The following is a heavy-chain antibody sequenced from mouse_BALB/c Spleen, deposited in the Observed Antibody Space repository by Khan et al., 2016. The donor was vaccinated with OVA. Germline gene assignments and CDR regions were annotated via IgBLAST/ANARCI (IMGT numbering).Heavy chain of an antibody. Sequence: VQLQESGTELVKHGSSMKMSCKASGYTFNDYVLTWVKQRTGQGLEWIGQIFPGSGDTYYNERFKVKATLTADISSNTVHMQLGSLTSEADAVYFCARSGYGSLFYWVQVTTLTVSS. CDR3: ARSGYGSLFY. V-gene: IGHV1-77*01. CDR1: GYTFNDYV. J-gene: IGHJ2*01. CDR2: IFPGSGDT. D-gene: IGHD1-1*01.